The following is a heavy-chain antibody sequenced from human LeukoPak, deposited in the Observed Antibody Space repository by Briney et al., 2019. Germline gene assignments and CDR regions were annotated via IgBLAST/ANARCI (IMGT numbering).Heavy chain of an antibody. Sequence: SETLSLTCTASGGSISSYYWSWIRQPAGKGLEWIGRIYTSGSTNYNPSLKSRVTMSVDTSKNQFSLKLSSVTAADTAVYYCARVDSSGWYPYFDYWGQGTLVTVSS. J-gene: IGHJ4*02. CDR2: IYTSGST. V-gene: IGHV4-4*07. CDR1: GGSISSYY. CDR3: ARVDSSGWYPYFDY. D-gene: IGHD6-19*01.